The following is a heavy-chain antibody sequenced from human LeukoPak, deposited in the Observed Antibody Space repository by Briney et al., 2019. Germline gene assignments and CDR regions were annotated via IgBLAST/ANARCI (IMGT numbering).Heavy chain of an antibody. Sequence: ASVKVSCKASGFTFTKSAVQWVRPARGQRLECIGWIVVGSGNTDYAQKFQEGVTITRDMSTSTAYMELNSLASEDTAIYYCAADPAGFGAFDIWGHGTIVTVSS. CDR1: GFTFTKSA. D-gene: IGHD3-16*01. V-gene: IGHV1-58*01. CDR3: AADPAGFGAFDI. CDR2: IVVGSGNT. J-gene: IGHJ3*02.